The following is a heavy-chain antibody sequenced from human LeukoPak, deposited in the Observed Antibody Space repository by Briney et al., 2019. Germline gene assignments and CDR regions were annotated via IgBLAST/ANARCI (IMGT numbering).Heavy chain of an antibody. CDR2: VNHSGST. CDR3: ARSSLYDYVWGSYRYPFDY. CDR1: GGSFSGYY. D-gene: IGHD3-16*02. V-gene: IGHV4-34*01. Sequence: PSETLSLTCAVYGGSFSGYYWSWIRQPPGKGLEWIGEVNHSGSTNYNPSLKSRVTISVDTSKNQFSLKLSSVTAADTAVYYCARSSLYDYVWGSYRYPFDYWGQGTLVTVSS. J-gene: IGHJ4*02.